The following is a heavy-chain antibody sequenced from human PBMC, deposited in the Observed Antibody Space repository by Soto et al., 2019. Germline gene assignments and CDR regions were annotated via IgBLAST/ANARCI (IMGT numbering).Heavy chain of an antibody. CDR2: VSYSGST. D-gene: IGHD6-19*01. V-gene: IGHV4-39*01. CDR3: PRLAVSGPFTGFDY. J-gene: IGHJ4*02. CDR1: GGSISNSSYQ. Sequence: QLQLQESGPGLVKPSETLSLTCTVSGGSISNSSYQWGWIRQPPGKGLQWIGSVSYSGSTYYNPSLESRLTLSVDTSKPQSSLRLSSVTAADTAVYYCPRLAVSGPFTGFDYGGRGTLVTVSS.